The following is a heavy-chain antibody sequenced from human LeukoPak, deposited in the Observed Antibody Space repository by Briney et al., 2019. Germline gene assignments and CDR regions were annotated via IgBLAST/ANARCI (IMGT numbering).Heavy chain of an antibody. J-gene: IGHJ4*02. V-gene: IGHV3-74*01. CDR1: GFTFSSYA. Sequence: GGSLRLSCAASGFTFSSYATSWVRQAPGKGLAWVSRIKTDGSTTYYADSVKGRFTVSRDNAKNTLYLQMSSLRAEDTAVYYCARDWAWGGFDHWGQGALVTVSS. CDR3: ARDWAWGGFDH. D-gene: IGHD3-16*01. CDR2: IKTDGSTT.